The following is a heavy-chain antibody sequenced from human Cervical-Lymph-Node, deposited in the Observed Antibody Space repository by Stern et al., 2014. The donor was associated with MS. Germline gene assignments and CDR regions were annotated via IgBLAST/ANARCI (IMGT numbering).Heavy chain of an antibody. CDR3: AREAFYYGSGSYPS. CDR1: GGSISSGDYY. J-gene: IGHJ5*02. D-gene: IGHD3-10*01. Sequence: DQLVESGPGLVKPSQTLSLTCTVSGGSISSGDYYWSWIRQPPGKGLEWIGYIYYSGSTYYNPSLKSRVTISLDTSKNQFSLKLSSVTAADTAVYYCAREAFYYGSGSYPSWGQGTLVTVSS. V-gene: IGHV4-30-4*01. CDR2: IYYSGST.